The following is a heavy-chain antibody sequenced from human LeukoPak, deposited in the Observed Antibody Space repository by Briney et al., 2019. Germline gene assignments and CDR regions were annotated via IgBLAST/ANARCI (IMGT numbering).Heavy chain of an antibody. CDR3: ARARDCSSTSCYIGRWFDP. J-gene: IGHJ5*02. V-gene: IGHV3-48*04. CDR2: ISSSGSTI. CDR1: GFTFSSYS. D-gene: IGHD2-2*02. Sequence: AGGSLRLSCAASGFTFSSYSMNWVRQAPGKGLEWVSYISSSGSTIYYADSVKGRFTISRDNAKNSLYLQMNSLRAEDTAVYYCARARDCSSTSCYIGRWFDPWGQGTLVTVSS.